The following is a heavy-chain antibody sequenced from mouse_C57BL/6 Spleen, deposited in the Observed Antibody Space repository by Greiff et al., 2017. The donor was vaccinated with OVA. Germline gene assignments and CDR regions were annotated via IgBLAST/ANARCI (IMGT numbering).Heavy chain of an antibody. J-gene: IGHJ2*01. V-gene: IGHV1-15*01. CDR2: IDPETGGT. CDR3: TRERKSGGSYYSDY. D-gene: IGHD6-2*01. Sequence: VQLQQSGAELVRPGASVTLSCKASGYTFTDYEMHWVKQTPVHGLEWIGAIDPETGGTAYNQKFKGKAILTADKSSSTAYMELRSLTSEDSAVNYCTRERKSGGSYYSDYWGQVTTLTVSS. CDR1: GYTFTDYE.